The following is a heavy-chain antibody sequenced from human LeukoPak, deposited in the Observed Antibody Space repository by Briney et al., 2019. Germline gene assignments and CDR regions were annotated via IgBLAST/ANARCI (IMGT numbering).Heavy chain of an antibody. J-gene: IGHJ6*03. CDR2: IYHSGST. V-gene: IGHV4-38-2*02. Sequence: SETLSLTCAVSGYSISSGYYWGWIRQPPGKGLEWIGSIYHSGSTYYNPSLKRGVTISVDTSKNQFSLKLSSVTAADTAVYYCAREAFYSTVDYYYYYYYMDVWGKGTTVTVSS. CDR1: GYSISSGYY. D-gene: IGHD4-11*01. CDR3: AREAFYSTVDYYYYYYYMDV.